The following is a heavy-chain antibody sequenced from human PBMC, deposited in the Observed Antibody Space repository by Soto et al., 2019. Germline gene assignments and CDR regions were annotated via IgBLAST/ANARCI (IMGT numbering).Heavy chain of an antibody. CDR2: FDPEDGET. CDR3: ATLGYSSGWYAVGTVSPDYYYYGMDV. D-gene: IGHD6-19*01. CDR1: GYTLTELS. J-gene: IGHJ6*02. V-gene: IGHV1-24*01. Sequence: GASVKVSCKVSGYTLTELSMHWVRQAPGKGLEWMGGFDPEDGETIYAQKLQGRVTMTEDTSTDTAYMELSSLRSEDTAVYYCATLGYSSGWYAVGTVSPDYYYYGMDVWGQGTTVTVSS.